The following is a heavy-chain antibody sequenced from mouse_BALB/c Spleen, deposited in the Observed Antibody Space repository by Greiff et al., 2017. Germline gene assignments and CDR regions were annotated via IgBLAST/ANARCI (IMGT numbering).Heavy chain of an antibody. V-gene: IGHV5-17*02. Sequence: DVMLVESGGGLVQPGGSRKLSCAASGFTFSSFGMHWVRQAPEKGLEWVAYISSGSSTIYYADTVKGRFTISRDNPKNTLFLQMTSLRSEDTAMYYCGRGYYGSKDYWGQGTTLTVSS. CDR3: GRGYYGSKDY. CDR2: ISSGSSTI. J-gene: IGHJ2*01. D-gene: IGHD1-1*01. CDR1: GFTFSSFG.